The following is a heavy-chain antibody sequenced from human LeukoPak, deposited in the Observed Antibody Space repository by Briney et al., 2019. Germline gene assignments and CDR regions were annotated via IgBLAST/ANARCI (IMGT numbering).Heavy chain of an antibody. CDR2: IYWDDDK. V-gene: IGHV2-5*02. J-gene: IGHJ4*02. Sequence: SGPTLVKPTQTLTLTCTFSGFSLSTSGVGVGWIRQPPGKALEWLALIYWDDDKRYRPTLKSRLTITKDTSKNQVVLTMTNMDPVDTATYYCAHSLALGYDFGTLDYWGQGTPVPLSS. CDR3: AHSLALGYDFGTLDY. CDR1: GFSLSTSGVG. D-gene: IGHD5-12*01.